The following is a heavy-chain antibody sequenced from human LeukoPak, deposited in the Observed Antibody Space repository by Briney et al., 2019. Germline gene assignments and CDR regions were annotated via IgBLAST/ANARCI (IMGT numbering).Heavy chain of an antibody. CDR1: GGSISSGSYY. Sequence: SETLSLTCTVSGGSISSGSYYWSWIRQPAGKGLEWIGRIYTSGSTNYNPSLKSRVTISVDTSKNQFSLKLSFVTAADTAVYYCAREYKSGNIDYWGQGTLVTVSS. J-gene: IGHJ4*02. V-gene: IGHV4-61*02. CDR2: IYTSGST. D-gene: IGHD4-23*01. CDR3: AREYKSGNIDY.